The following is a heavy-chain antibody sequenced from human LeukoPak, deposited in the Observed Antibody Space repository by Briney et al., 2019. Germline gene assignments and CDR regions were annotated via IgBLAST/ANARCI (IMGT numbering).Heavy chain of an antibody. CDR2: IKSKTDGGTT. J-gene: IGHJ4*02. D-gene: IGHD1-26*01. CDR1: GVTFSNAW. V-gene: IGHV3-15*07. CDR3: TTGEVGGNKSPAFDY. Sequence: GGSLRLSCAASGVTFSNAWMNWVRQAPGKGLEWVGRIKSKTDGGTTDYAAPVKGRFTISRDDSKNTLYLQMNSLKTEDTAVYYCTTGEVGGNKSPAFDYWGQGTLVTVSS.